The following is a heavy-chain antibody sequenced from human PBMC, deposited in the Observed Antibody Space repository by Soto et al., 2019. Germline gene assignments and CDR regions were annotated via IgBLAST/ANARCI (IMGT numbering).Heavy chain of an antibody. J-gene: IGHJ5*02. CDR1: GLTFSNYW. Sequence: EVQLVESGGGLVQPGGSLRLSCVVSGLTFSNYWMSWVRQAPGKGLEWVANINQDGSESYYVDSVKGRFTISRDNAKNSLYLKMTSLRAEDTAVYYCARPARECSSPGCSTWGQGPLVTVSS. CDR2: INQDGSES. V-gene: IGHV3-7*01. D-gene: IGHD2-2*01. CDR3: ARPARECSSPGCST.